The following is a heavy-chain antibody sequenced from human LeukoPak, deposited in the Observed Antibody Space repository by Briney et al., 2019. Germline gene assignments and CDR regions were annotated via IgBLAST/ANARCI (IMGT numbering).Heavy chain of an antibody. CDR1: GYSFTSYW. D-gene: IGHD2-2*01. V-gene: IGHV5-51*01. CDR3: ARRARGYCSSTSCFFDY. J-gene: IGHJ4*02. Sequence: PGESLKISCKGFGYSFTSYWIGWVRQMPGKGLEWMGIIYAGDSDTRYGPSFQGQVTISADKSISTAYLQWSSLKASDTAMYYCARRARGYCSSTSCFFDYWGQGTLVTVSS. CDR2: IYAGDSDT.